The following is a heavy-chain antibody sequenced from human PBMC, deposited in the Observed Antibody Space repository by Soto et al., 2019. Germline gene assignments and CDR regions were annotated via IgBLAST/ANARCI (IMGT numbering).Heavy chain of an antibody. J-gene: IGHJ4*02. V-gene: IGHV4-30-4*01. CDR2: IYYSGST. CDR1: GGSISSGHNY. CDR3: ARALYDSGSAAPKGYFDY. Sequence: QVQLQESGPGLVKPSQTLSLTSTASGGSISSGHNYWSLIRQPPGKGLEWIGYIYYSGSTYYNPSLKSRVTISVDTSKNQFSLKLNSVTAADTAVYYCARALYDSGSAAPKGYFDYWGQVTLVTVSS. D-gene: IGHD3-16*02.